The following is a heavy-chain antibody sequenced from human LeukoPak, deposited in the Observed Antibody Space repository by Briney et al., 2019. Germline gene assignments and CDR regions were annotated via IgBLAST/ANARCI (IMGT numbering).Heavy chain of an antibody. J-gene: IGHJ6*03. CDR3: AQNRGANYYNYYMDV. Sequence: GGSLRLSCAASGFTFSTYAMSWVRQAPGKGLEWLSTIGGGGRDTFYADSVKGRFTVSRDNSKNTLYLQMSSLRAEDTAVYFCAQNRGANYYNYYMDVWGKGTTVTVSS. D-gene: IGHD4/OR15-4a*01. V-gene: IGHV3-23*01. CDR1: GFTFSTYA. CDR2: IGGGGRDT.